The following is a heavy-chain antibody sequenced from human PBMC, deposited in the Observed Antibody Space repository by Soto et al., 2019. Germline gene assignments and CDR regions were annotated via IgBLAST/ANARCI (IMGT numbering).Heavy chain of an antibody. CDR2: IIPIFGTA. CDR3: ARESTYYDILTGYYQGVGWFDP. CDR1: GGTFSSYA. V-gene: IGHV1-69*12. J-gene: IGHJ5*02. D-gene: IGHD3-9*01. Sequence: QVQLVQSGAEVKKPGSSVKVSCKASGGTFSSYAISWVRQAPGQGLEWMGGIIPIFGTANYAQKFQGRVTITADESTSTAYMELSSLRSEDTAVYYCARESTYYDILTGYYQGVGWFDPWGQGTLVTVSS.